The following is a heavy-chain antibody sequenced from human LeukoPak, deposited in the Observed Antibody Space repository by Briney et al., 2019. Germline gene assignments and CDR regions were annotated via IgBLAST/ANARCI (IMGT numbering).Heavy chain of an antibody. J-gene: IGHJ4*02. V-gene: IGHV1-18*01. D-gene: IGHD3-3*01. CDR1: VYTSTSYG. CDR2: ISAYNGNT. Sequence: ASVKVSCKASVYTSTSYGISWVRQAPGQGLEWMGWISAYNGNTNYAQKLQGRVTMTTDTSTSTAYMELRSLRSDDTAVYYCARFYPVYDRAPTDFWSGYYLGLGYWGQGTLVTVSS. CDR3: ARFYPVYDRAPTDFWSGYYLGLGY.